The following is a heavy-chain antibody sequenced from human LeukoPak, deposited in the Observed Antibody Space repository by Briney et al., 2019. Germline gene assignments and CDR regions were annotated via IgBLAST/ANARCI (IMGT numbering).Heavy chain of an antibody. V-gene: IGHV3-7*01. CDR3: ARDGTAAGLYFDL. Sequence: GGSLRLSCAVSGFTFTDYWMNWVRQAPGKGLEWVASIRQDGSEKTYVDSVKGRFTISRDNTKNSLSLQVNSLRVEDTAVYYCARDGTAAGLYFDLWGQGTLITVSS. D-gene: IGHD6-13*01. J-gene: IGHJ4*01. CDR2: IRQDGSEK. CDR1: GFTFTDYW.